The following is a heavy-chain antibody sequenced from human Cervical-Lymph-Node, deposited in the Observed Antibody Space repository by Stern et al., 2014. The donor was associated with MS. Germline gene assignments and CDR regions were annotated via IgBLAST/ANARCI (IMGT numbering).Heavy chain of an antibody. Sequence: VHLVESGAEVKKPGESLKISCKGSKYNFNTHWIAWVRQMPGKGLEWLGNIHPGNSDTRYNPSLQGQVSISADKSITTAYLHFSSLKASDSAMYFCARHGGPNWNHEAHNWFDPWGQGTLVTVSS. V-gene: IGHV5-51*03. CDR2: IHPGNSDT. CDR1: KYNFNTHW. D-gene: IGHD1-14*01. J-gene: IGHJ5*02. CDR3: ARHGGPNWNHEAHNWFDP.